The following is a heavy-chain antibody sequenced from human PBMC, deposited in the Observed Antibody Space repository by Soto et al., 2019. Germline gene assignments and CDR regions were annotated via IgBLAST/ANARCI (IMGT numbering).Heavy chain of an antibody. J-gene: IGHJ6*02. CDR3: AKDRTSGYCGGGGCYSYFGMDV. D-gene: IGHD2-15*01. V-gene: IGHV3-30*18. Sequence: QPGGSLRLSCGASGFTFSYYGMHWVRQAPGKGLEWMAVISHDGSNTYFADSVKGRVTISRDNSDKTLYLELNSLRPEDTAVYFCAKDRTSGYCGGGGCYSYFGMDVWGQGTTVTVSS. CDR1: GFTFSYYG. CDR2: ISHDGSNT.